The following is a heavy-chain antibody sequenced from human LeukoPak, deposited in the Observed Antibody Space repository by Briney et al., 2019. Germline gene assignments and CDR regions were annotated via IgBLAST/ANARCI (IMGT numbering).Heavy chain of an antibody. CDR1: GFNFSTYA. Sequence: GGSLRLSCAASGFNFSTYAMHWVRQAPGKGLEWVAFIRYDGSNIYYADSVKGRFTISRDNSKNTLYLQMNSLRAEDTAVYYCAKDIFDFWSGYYMNAFDIWGQGTMVTVSS. CDR3: AKDIFDFWSGYYMNAFDI. J-gene: IGHJ3*02. CDR2: IRYDGSNI. V-gene: IGHV3-30*02. D-gene: IGHD3-3*01.